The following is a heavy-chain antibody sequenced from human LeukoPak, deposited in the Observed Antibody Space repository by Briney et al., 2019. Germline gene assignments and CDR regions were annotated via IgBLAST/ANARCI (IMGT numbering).Heavy chain of an antibody. V-gene: IGHV4-39*01. CDR2: IYYSGST. CDR3: ARLIIAAAGPGRWFDP. CDR1: GGSISSSNYY. Sequence: SETLSCTCTVSGGSISSSNYYWGWIRQPPGKGREWIGSIYYSGSTFYNPSLKSRVTMSVDTSTNQFSLNLSSVTAADTAVYYCARLIIAAAGPGRWFDPWGQGTLVTVSS. J-gene: IGHJ5*02. D-gene: IGHD6-13*01.